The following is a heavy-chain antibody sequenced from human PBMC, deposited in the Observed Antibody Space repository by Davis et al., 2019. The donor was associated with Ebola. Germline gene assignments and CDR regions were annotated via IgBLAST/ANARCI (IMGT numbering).Heavy chain of an antibody. CDR1: GGSISSYY. Sequence: GSLRLSCTVSGGSISSYYWSWIRQPPGKGLEWIGELNHSGSTNYNPSLKSRVTISVDTSKNQFSLKLSSVTAADTAVYYCARGGFFLVRGVITNYYYYGMDVWGQGTTVTVSS. V-gene: IGHV4-34*01. CDR2: LNHSGST. CDR3: ARGGFFLVRGVITNYYYYGMDV. D-gene: IGHD3-10*01. J-gene: IGHJ6*02.